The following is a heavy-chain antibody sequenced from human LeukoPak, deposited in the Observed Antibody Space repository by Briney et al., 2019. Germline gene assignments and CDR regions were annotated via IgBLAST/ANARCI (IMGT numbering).Heavy chain of an antibody. D-gene: IGHD3-10*01. CDR2: IYYSGGT. Sequence: SETLSLTCAVYGGSFSGYYWRWIRQPPGKGVEGMGYIYYSGGTNYNPSLKSRVTISVDKYKNQFTLKLSSVTAADTAVYYCARVLSTGKNSGWFDPWGQGTLVTVSS. V-gene: IGHV4-59*01. CDR1: GGSFSGYY. J-gene: IGHJ5*02. CDR3: ARVLSTGKNSGWFDP.